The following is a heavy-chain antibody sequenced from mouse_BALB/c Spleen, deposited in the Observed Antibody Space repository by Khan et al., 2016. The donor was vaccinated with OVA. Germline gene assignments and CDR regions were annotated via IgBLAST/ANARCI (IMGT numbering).Heavy chain of an antibody. D-gene: IGHD1-1*02. CDR3: ARRAYYANWYFDV. V-gene: IGHV3-2*02. CDR1: GYSITSDYA. CDR2: ISYSGST. J-gene: IGHJ1*01. Sequence: EVQLQESGPGLVKPSQSLSLTCTVTGYSITSDYAWNWIRQFPGNKLEWMGYISYSGSTSYNPSLKSRISITRDTSKNQFFLQLNSVTTGDTATYYCARRAYYANWYFDVWGAGTTFTVSS.